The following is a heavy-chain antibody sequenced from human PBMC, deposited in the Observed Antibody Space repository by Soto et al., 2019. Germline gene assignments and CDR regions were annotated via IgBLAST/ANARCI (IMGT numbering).Heavy chain of an antibody. CDR3: ARVGREGRSNYVPWFDP. J-gene: IGHJ5*02. CDR1: GGSISSYY. V-gene: IGHV4-59*01. Sequence: PSETLSLTCTVSGGSISSYYWSWIRQPPGKGLEWIGYIYYSGSTNYNPSLKSRVTISVDTSKNQFSLKLSSVTAADTAVYYCARVGREGRSNYVPWFDPWGQGTLVTVSS. D-gene: IGHD4-4*01. CDR2: IYYSGST.